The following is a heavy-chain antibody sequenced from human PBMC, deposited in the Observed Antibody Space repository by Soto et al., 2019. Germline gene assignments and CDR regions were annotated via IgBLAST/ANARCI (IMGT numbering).Heavy chain of an antibody. CDR1: GFTFSSYW. Sequence: NPGGSLRLSCAASGFTFSSYWMSWIRQAPGKGLEWVSYISSSGSTIYYADSVKGRFTISRDNAKNTLYLQMNSLRAEDTAVYYCARGGDYYYGMDVWGQGTTVTVSS. CDR2: ISSSGSTI. V-gene: IGHV3-11*04. J-gene: IGHJ6*02. CDR3: ARGGDYYYGMDV.